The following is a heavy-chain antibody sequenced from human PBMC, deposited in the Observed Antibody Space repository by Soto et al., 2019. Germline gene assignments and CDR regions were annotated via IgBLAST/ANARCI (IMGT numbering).Heavy chain of an antibody. V-gene: IGHV3-23*01. Sequence: GGSMRLSCAAAGCNFGDYAMSWFRKAPGKGLEWVSSISGSGDKTFYADSVKGRFTISRDNPKNTLYLQMNSLRAEDTAVYYCVRENYYYGMDVWGHGTTVTVSS. CDR1: GCNFGDYA. CDR3: VRENYYYGMDV. J-gene: IGHJ6*02. CDR2: ISGSGDKT.